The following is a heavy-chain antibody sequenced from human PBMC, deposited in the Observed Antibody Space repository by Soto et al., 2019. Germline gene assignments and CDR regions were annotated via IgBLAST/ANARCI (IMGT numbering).Heavy chain of an antibody. J-gene: IGHJ2*01. V-gene: IGHV3-23*01. CDR1: GFTFSTYV. CDR2: ISASGGTT. D-gene: IGHD3-10*01. Sequence: EVQLLESGGGLVQPGGSLRLSCAASGFTFSTYVMSWVRQAPGKGLEWVSGISASGGTTYYADSVKGRFTISRDNSKNTLYLQRNSLRAGETAVYCCAKDLPGGGWYFALWGRGTLVTVSS. CDR3: AKDLPGGGWYFAL.